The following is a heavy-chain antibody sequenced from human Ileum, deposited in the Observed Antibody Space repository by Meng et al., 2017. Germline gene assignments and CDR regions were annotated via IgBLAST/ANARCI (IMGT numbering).Heavy chain of an antibody. V-gene: IGHV1-3*01. CDR2: INAGNGNT. CDR1: GYTLPNYA. J-gene: IGHJ2*01. D-gene: IGHD4-23*01. CDR3: ARGMTKVINL. Sequence: QVQLGQSGAEVKKPGASVKVSCKASGYTLPNYAVHWVRQAPGQRLEWMGWINAGNGNTKFSQKFQGRVTITRDTSASTAYMELSSLRSEDTAVYYCARGMTKVINLWGRGTLVTVSS.